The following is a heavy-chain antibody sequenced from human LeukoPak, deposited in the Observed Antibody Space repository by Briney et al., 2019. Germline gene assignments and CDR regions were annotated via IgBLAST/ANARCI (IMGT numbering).Heavy chain of an antibody. J-gene: IGHJ5*02. CDR3: ARGGRKRGVGALRLHPNWFDP. CDR1: GGSFSGYY. D-gene: IGHD1-26*01. CDR2: INHSGST. V-gene: IGHV4-34*01. Sequence: SETLSLTCAVYGGSFSGYYWSWIRQPPGKGLEWIGEINHSGSTNYNPSLKSRVTISVDTSKNQFSLKLSSVTAADTAVYYCARGGRKRGVGALRLHPNWFDPWGQGTLVTVSS.